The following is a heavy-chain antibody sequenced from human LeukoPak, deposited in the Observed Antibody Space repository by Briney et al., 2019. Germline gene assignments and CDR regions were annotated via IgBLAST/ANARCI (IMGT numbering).Heavy chain of an antibody. CDR3: ASSPIVVVPAASPYFDY. CDR1: GVSISSYY. CDR2: IYYSGST. J-gene: IGHJ4*02. V-gene: IGHV4-59*01. D-gene: IGHD2-2*01. Sequence: NPSETLSLTCTVSGVSISSYYWSWIRQPPGKGLEWIGYIYYSGSTNYNPSLKSRVTISVDTSKNQFSLKLSSVTAADTAVYYCASSPIVVVPAASPYFDYWGQGTLVTVSS.